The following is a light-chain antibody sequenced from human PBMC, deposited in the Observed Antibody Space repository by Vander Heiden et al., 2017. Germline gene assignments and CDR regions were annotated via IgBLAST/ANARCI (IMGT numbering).Light chain of an antibody. CDR1: QSIINY. J-gene: IGKJ1*01. Sequence: DTYMTQSPSSLSASGGDRVTIACRASQSIINYLNWYQHKPGKAPKLLIYGASSLQSGVPSRFSGSGSGTDFTLSISSLQPEDFATYYCQQSYSSPRTFGQGTKVEIK. CDR3: QQSYSSPRT. V-gene: IGKV1-39*01. CDR2: GAS.